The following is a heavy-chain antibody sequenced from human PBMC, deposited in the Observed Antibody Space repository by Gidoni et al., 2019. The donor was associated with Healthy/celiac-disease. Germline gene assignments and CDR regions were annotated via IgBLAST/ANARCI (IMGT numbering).Heavy chain of an antibody. J-gene: IGHJ3*02. Sequence: QVQLVQSGAEVKKPGSAVKVSCKASGGTFSSYTNSWERQAPGQGLEWMGRIIPILGIANYAQKFQGRVTITADKSTSTAYMELSSLRSEDTAVYYCARSDYYDSSGYYYGAANAFDIWGQGTMVTVSS. CDR2: IIPILGIA. CDR3: ARSDYYDSSGYYYGAANAFDI. CDR1: GGTFSSYT. D-gene: IGHD3-22*01. V-gene: IGHV1-69*02.